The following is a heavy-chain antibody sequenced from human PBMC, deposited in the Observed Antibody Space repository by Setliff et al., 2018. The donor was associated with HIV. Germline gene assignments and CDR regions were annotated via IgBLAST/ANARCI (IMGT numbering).Heavy chain of an antibody. Sequence: SETLSLTCTVSGGSITTGSYYWSWIRQHPGKGLEWLGYIYYSGSTYYNPSLKSRVTISADTSKKNQFSLNLSSVTAADTAFYYCARSPRTATTISARFHYMDVCGKGTTVTVSS. CDR1: GGSITTGSYY. V-gene: IGHV4-31*03. D-gene: IGHD2-15*01. CDR2: IYYSGST. CDR3: ARSPRTATTISARFHYMDV. J-gene: IGHJ6*03.